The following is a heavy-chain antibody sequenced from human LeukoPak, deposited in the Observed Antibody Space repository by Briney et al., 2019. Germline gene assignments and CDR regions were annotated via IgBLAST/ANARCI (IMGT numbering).Heavy chain of an antibody. CDR1: GGSFSGYY. D-gene: IGHD6-13*01. CDR3: ARVRSREYSSSWFPLDY. J-gene: IGHJ4*02. Sequence: SETLSLTCAVYGGSFSGYYWSWIRQPPGKGLEWIGEINHSGSTNYNPSLKSRVTISVDTSKNQFSLKLSSVTAADTAVYYCARVRSREYSSSWFPLDYWGQGTLVTVSS. CDR2: INHSGST. V-gene: IGHV4-34*01.